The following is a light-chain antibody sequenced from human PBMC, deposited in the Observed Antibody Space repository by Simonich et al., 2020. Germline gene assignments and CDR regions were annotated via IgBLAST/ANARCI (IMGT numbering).Light chain of an antibody. CDR3: QQYYSTPTWT. CDR1: QSVLYSSNNKNY. CDR2: WAS. Sequence: DIVMTQSPDSLAVSLGERATINCKSSQSVLYSSNNKNYLAWYQQKPGQPPNLLIYWASTRESGVPDRFSGSGSGTDFTLTISSLQAEDVAVYYGQQYYSTPTWTFGQGTKVEIK. J-gene: IGKJ1*01. V-gene: IGKV4-1*01.